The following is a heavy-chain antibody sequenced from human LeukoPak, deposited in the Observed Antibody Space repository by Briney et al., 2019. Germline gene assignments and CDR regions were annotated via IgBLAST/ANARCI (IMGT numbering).Heavy chain of an antibody. CDR3: ARDVDTAMVALAGGMDV. CDR1: GFTFSSYS. Sequence: GGSLRLSCAASGFTFSSYSMNWVRQAPGKGLEWVSSISSSSSYIYYADSVKGRFTISRDNAKNSLYLQMNSLRAEDTAVYYCARDVDTAMVALAGGMDVWGQGTTVTVSS. J-gene: IGHJ6*02. CDR2: ISSSSSYI. V-gene: IGHV3-21*01. D-gene: IGHD5-18*01.